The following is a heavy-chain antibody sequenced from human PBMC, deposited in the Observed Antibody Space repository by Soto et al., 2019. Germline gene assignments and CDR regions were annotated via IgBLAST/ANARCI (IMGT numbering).Heavy chain of an antibody. CDR3: ASCSGGSCYSIDY. Sequence: EVQLVESGGGLVKPGGSLRLSCAASGFTFSSYSMNWVRQAPGKGLEWVSSISSSSSYIYYADSVKGRFTISRDNAKNPLYRQMNSLRAEDTAVYYCASCSGGSCYSIDYWGQGTLVTVSS. D-gene: IGHD2-15*01. CDR2: ISSSSSYI. CDR1: GFTFSSYS. V-gene: IGHV3-21*01. J-gene: IGHJ4*02.